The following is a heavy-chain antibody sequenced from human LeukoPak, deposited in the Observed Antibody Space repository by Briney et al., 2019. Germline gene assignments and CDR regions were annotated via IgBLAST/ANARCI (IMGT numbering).Heavy chain of an antibody. Sequence: GGSLRLSCAASGFTFSSYDMHWVRQAPGKGLEWVAFIRFDGSNEYYADSVKGRFTISRDNAKNSLYLQMNSLRAEDTAVYSCARSNSIGWYGPFDYWGQGTLVTVSS. J-gene: IGHJ4*02. CDR1: GFTFSSYD. D-gene: IGHD6-19*01. CDR2: IRFDGSNE. V-gene: IGHV3-30*02. CDR3: ARSNSIGWYGPFDY.